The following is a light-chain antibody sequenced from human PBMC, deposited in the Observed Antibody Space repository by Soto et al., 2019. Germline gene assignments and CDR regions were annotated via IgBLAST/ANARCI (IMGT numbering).Light chain of an antibody. J-gene: IGLJ1*01. Sequence: QSVLTQPPSVSGSPGQSVTISCTGPSSDLTSYNRVSWYQQSPGATPKLILYEITNRPSGVPGRFSGSRSDNTASLTISGLQAEDEADYYCALYPDTDTYLFGTGTKVTVL. CDR2: EIT. CDR3: ALYPDTDTYL. V-gene: IGLV2-18*01. CDR1: SSDLTSYNR.